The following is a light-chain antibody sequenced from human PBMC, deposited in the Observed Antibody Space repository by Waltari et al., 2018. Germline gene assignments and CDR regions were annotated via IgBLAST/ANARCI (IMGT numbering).Light chain of an antibody. V-gene: IGLV3-1*01. CDR3: QAWDSSTVV. Sequence: SYELTQPPSVSVSPGQTATITCSGDKLGDKYVGWYQQKPGQSPVVVIFQVTKRPSGIPERFSGSNAGNTATLIINGTQAMDEADYYCQAWDSSTVVFGGGTKLTVL. CDR1: KLGDKY. J-gene: IGLJ3*02. CDR2: QVT.